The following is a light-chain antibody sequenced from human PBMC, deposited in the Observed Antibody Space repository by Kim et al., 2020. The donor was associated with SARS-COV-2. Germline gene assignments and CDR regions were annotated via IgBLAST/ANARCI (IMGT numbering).Light chain of an antibody. Sequence: SRRARPTLTCRASPTVHNNYLAWSQQKPGQAPRLLIFVASRSATGIPERFSGGGTGTDFTLTISGLEPEDFAVYYCQQYGSSPATFGQGTKVDLK. V-gene: IGKV3-20*01. CDR1: PTVHNNY. CDR2: VAS. CDR3: QQYGSSPAT. J-gene: IGKJ2*01.